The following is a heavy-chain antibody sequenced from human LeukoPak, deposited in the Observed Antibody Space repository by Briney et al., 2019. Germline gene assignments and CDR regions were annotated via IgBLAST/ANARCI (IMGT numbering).Heavy chain of an antibody. Sequence: GGSLRLSCAASGFTFSSYWMHWVRQAPGKGLVWVSRINSDGSSTSYADSVKGRFTISRDNAKNTLYLQMNSLRAEGTAVYYCARGWYGEGFDYWGQGTLVTVSS. CDR1: GFTFSSYW. V-gene: IGHV3-74*01. D-gene: IGHD4-17*01. CDR2: INSDGSST. J-gene: IGHJ4*02. CDR3: ARGWYGEGFDY.